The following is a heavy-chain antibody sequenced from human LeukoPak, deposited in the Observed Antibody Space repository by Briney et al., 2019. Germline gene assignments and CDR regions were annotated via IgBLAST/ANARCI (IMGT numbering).Heavy chain of an antibody. Sequence: GASVKVSCKASGYTFTGYYIHWLRQAPGPGLEWMGWIHPNNGGTSYAQKFQGRVTMTRDTSISTAYMELTTLTSGDTAVYYCARGIAGSFYYWGQGTEVTVSS. CDR3: ARGIAGSFYY. V-gene: IGHV1-2*02. CDR2: IHPNNGGT. CDR1: GYTFTGYY. J-gene: IGHJ4*02. D-gene: IGHD1-26*01.